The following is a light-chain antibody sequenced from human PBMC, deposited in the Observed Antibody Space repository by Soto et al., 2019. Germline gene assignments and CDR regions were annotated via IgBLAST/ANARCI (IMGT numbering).Light chain of an antibody. J-gene: IGKJ1*01. CDR2: GAT. V-gene: IGKV3-20*01. Sequence: EIVLTQSPGTLSLSPGERATLSCRASQTISSGCVAWYQQKPGQAPRLIIYGATSRATGIPDRFSGSGSGTDFTLTINTLEPEDFAVYYCQHYGSSLWTFGQGTKVETK. CDR3: QHYGSSLWT. CDR1: QTISSGC.